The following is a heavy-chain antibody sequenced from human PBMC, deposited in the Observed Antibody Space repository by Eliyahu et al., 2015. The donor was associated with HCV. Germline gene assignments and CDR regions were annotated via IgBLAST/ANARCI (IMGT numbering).Heavy chain of an antibody. CDR1: GFTFNTYA. CDR3: AKSFGVRSYLMDV. D-gene: IGHD2-8*01. Sequence: EVQLLESGGGLVQPGGSLRLSCAASGFTFNTYAMSWVRQAPGKGLEWVSTLSPGGDNTYYADSVKGRFAISRDNSINTMYLQMDSLQAEDTAVYYCAKSFGVRSYLMDVWAQGTTVTVSS. J-gene: IGHJ6*02. V-gene: IGHV3-23*01. CDR2: LSPGGDNT.